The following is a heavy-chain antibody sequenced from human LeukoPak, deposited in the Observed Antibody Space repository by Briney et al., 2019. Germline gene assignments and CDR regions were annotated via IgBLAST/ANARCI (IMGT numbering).Heavy chain of an antibody. V-gene: IGHV3-53*01. D-gene: IGHD5-18*01. CDR2: IYSGGST. CDR1: GLTVSSNY. J-gene: IGHJ5*02. Sequence: GGSLRLSCAASGLTVSSNYMSWVRQAPGKGLEWVSVIYSGGSTYYADSVKGRFTISRDNSKNTLYLQMNSLRAEDTAVYYCARGGYSYGIPENWFDPWGQGTLVTVSS. CDR3: ARGGYSYGIPENWFDP.